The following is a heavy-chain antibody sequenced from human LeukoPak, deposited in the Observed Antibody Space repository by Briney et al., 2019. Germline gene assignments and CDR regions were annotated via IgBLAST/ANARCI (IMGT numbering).Heavy chain of an antibody. CDR1: GIIVSSNY. J-gene: IGHJ4*02. V-gene: IGHV3-53*01. D-gene: IGHD1-26*01. CDR3: ASTLSVGGTLDY. Sequence: PEGSLRLSCAASGIIVSSNYMSWVRQAPGKGLEWVSVIYSGGSIYYADSVKGRFTISRDSSKNTVYLQMNSLRAEDTAVYYCASTLSVGGTLDYWGQGTLVTVSS. CDR2: IYSGGSI.